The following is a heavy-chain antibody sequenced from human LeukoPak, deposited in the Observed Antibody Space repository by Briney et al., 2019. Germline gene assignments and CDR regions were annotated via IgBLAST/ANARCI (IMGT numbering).Heavy chain of an antibody. D-gene: IGHD6-19*01. CDR1: GFTFSDVW. J-gene: IGHJ4*02. V-gene: IGHV3-7*01. CDR2: IKKDGSEK. Sequence: GGSLRLSCAASGFTFSDVWMTWVCQAPGKGPEWVANIKKDGSEKYYVDSVKGRFTISRDNAESSLFLQMNSLTAEDTAVYYCAKGGSRSSWYWVNWGQGTLVTVSS. CDR3: AKGGSRSSWYWVN.